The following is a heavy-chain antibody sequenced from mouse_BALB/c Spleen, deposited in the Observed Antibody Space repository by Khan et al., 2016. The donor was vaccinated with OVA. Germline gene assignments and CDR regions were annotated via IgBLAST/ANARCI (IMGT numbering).Heavy chain of an antibody. CDR3: AKNYRYDVYFDY. J-gene: IGHJ2*01. CDR2: IYPFNDDT. V-gene: IGHV1S136*01. D-gene: IGHD2-14*01. CDR1: GYTFTSYV. Sequence: IQLVQSGPDLVKPGASVRMSCKASGYTFTSYVIHWLRQKPGQGLEWIGYIYPFNDDTKYNEKFKGKATLTSDKSSSTAYMEHSSLTSEDSAVYYSAKNYRYDVYFDYWGQGTTLTVSS.